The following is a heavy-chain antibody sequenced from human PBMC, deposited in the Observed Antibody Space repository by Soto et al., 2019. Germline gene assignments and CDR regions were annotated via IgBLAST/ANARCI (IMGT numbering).Heavy chain of an antibody. Sequence: QVQLVESGGGVVQPGRSLRLYCTASGFTFSSYAMHWVRQAPGKGLEWVAVISYDGSNQYYADSVKGRFTISRDNSQHKMYLQMNSLRVEDTAVYYCARQDSSGWYGDLDYWGQGTLVTVSS. CDR3: ARQDSSGWYGDLDY. CDR1: GFTFSSYA. J-gene: IGHJ4*02. CDR2: ISYDGSNQ. D-gene: IGHD6-19*01. V-gene: IGHV3-30-3*01.